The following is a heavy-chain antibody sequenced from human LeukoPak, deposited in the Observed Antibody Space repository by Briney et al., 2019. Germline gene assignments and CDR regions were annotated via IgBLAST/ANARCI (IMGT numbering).Heavy chain of an antibody. D-gene: IGHD1-26*01. V-gene: IGHV3-48*01. Sequence: GGSLRLSCAASGFTFSSYSMSWVRQAPGKGLEWVSYISTTSSSIYYADFVKGRFTISRDNAKNSLYLQMNSLRADDTAVYYCARELRSYGWHFDYWGQGTLVTVSS. CDR2: ISTTSSSI. J-gene: IGHJ4*02. CDR3: ARELRSYGWHFDY. CDR1: GFTFSSYS.